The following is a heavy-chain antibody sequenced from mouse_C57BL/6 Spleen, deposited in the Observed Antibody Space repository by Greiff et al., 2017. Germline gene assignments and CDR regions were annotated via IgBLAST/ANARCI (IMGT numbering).Heavy chain of an antibody. CDR3: ARHEGYGDGGYPWFAY. D-gene: IGHD2-13*01. CDR2: ISSGGSYT. Sequence: EVKLMESGGDLVKPGGSLKLSCAASGFTFSSYGMSWVRQTPDKRLEWVATISSGGSYTYYPDSVKGRFTISRDNAKNTLYLQMSSLKSEDTAMYYCARHEGYGDGGYPWFAYWGQGTLVTVSA. CDR1: GFTFSSYG. V-gene: IGHV5-6*01. J-gene: IGHJ3*01.